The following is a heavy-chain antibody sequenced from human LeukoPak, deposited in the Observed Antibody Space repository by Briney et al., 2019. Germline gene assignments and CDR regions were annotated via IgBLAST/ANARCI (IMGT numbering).Heavy chain of an antibody. V-gene: IGHV3-7*01. CDR1: GFTFNSYW. CDR3: ARVNGYQFDY. Sequence: PGGSLRLSCAASGFTFNSYWMSWVRQAPGKGLEWVANIKQDGSEKYYVDSVKGRFTISRDNAKNSLYLQMNSLRAEDTAVYYCARVNGYQFDYWGQGTLVTVSS. D-gene: IGHD5-18*01. J-gene: IGHJ4*02. CDR2: IKQDGSEK.